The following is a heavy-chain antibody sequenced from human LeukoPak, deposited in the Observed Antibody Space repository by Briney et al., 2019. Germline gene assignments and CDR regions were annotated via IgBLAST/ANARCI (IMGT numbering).Heavy chain of an antibody. CDR2: ISSSSRDT. D-gene: IGHD6-6*01. J-gene: IGHJ4*02. V-gene: IGHV3-21*01. Sequence: KPGGSLRLSCAASGFTFGSSSINWVRQAPGKGLEWVASISSSSRDTYYADSVKGRFTISRDNAKNSLYLQMNSLRAEDTAVYYCARDYSSCRFDYWGQGTLVTVSS. CDR3: ARDYSSCRFDY. CDR1: GFTFGSSS.